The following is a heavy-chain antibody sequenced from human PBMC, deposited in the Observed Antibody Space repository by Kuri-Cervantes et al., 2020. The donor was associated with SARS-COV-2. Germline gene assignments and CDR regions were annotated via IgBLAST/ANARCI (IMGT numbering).Heavy chain of an antibody. J-gene: IGHJ3*02. CDR3: ARVIIAVAGTDAFDI. CDR1: GFTFSSYS. V-gene: IGHV3-21*04. CDR2: ISSSSSYI. D-gene: IGHD6-19*01. Sequence: GESLKISCAASGFTFSSYSMNWVRQAPGKGLEWASSISSSSSYIYYADSVKGRFTISRDNAKNSLYLQMNSLRAEDTAVYYCARVIIAVAGTDAFDIWGQGTMVTVSS.